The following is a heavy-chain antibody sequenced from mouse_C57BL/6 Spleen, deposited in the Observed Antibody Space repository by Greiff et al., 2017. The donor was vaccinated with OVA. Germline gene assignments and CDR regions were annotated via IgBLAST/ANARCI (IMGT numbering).Heavy chain of an antibody. J-gene: IGHJ2*01. CDR2: ISSGSSTI. CDR3: ARTRFSVVATDY. Sequence: DVMLVESGGGLVKPGGSLKLSCAASGFTFSDYGMHWVRQAPEKGLEWVAYISSGSSTIYYAETVKGRFTISRDNAKNTLFLQMTSLRSEDTAMYYCARTRFSVVATDYWGQGTTLTVSS. D-gene: IGHD1-1*01. V-gene: IGHV5-17*01. CDR1: GFTFSDYG.